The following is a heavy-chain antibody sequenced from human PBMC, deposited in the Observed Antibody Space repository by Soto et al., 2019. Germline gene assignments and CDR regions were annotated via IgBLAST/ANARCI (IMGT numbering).Heavy chain of an antibody. J-gene: IGHJ6*03. CDR3: MGCYYYYYMDV. CDR1: GFTFSNAW. CDR2: IKSETDGGTT. Sequence: EVQLVESGGGLVKPGGSLRLSCAASGFTFSNAWMSWVRQAPGKGLEWVGRIKSETDGGTTDYAAPVKGRFTISRDDSKTTLYLQMSSLNTEAAAVYYCMGCYYYYYMDVWGKGTTVTVSS. D-gene: IGHD2-8*01. V-gene: IGHV3-15*01.